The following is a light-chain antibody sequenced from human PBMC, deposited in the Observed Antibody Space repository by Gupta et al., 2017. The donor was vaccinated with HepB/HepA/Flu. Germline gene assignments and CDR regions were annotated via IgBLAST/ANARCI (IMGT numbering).Light chain of an antibody. CDR2: GTS. V-gene: IGKV3-20*01. CDR3: QRECGSPLT. CDR1: QSVSSSY. Sequence: EIVLTQSPGTLSLSPGERATLSCRASQSVSSSYLAWYQLKPGQAPRLLIYGTSSRATGLPDRFSSSASAADFSLIISIRAPEDFAVYCCQRECGSPLTFGRGTKVEIK. J-gene: IGKJ4*01.